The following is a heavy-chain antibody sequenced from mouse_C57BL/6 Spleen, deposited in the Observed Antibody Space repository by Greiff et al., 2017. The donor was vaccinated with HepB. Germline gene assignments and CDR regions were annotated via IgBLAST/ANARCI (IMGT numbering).Heavy chain of an antibody. D-gene: IGHD3-2*02. J-gene: IGHJ4*01. V-gene: IGHV1-82*01. CDR3: ARVLDSSGYYAMDY. Sequence: VKLMESGPELVKPGASVKISCKASGYAFSSSWMNWVKQRPGKGLEWIGRIYPGDGDTNYNGKFKGKATLTADKSSSTAYMQLSSLTSEDSAVYFCARVLDSSGYYAMDYWGQGTSVTVSS. CDR1: GYAFSSSW. CDR2: IYPGDGDT.